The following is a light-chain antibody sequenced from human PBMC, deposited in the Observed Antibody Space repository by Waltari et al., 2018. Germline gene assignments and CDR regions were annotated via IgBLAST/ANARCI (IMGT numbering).Light chain of an antibody. CDR2: GNS. CDR3: QSYDSSLSGSV. J-gene: IGLJ2*01. CDR1: SSNSGAGYD. V-gene: IGLV1-40*01. Sequence: QSGLTQPPSVSGAPGQRVTISCTGSSSNSGAGYDVHWYQLLPGTPTKLLIYGNSNRPSGVPDRLSGSKSGTSASLAITGLQAEDEAGYYCQSYDSSLSGSVFGGGTKLTVL.